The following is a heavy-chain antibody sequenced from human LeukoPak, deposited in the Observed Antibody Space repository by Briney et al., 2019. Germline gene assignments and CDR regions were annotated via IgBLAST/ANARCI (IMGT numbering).Heavy chain of an antibody. CDR2: ISGSGGST. CDR3: ARSGRGGAFDI. J-gene: IGHJ3*02. D-gene: IGHD1-26*01. Sequence: GGSLRLSCAASGFTFSSYGMSWVRQAPGKGLEWVSAISGSGGSTYYADSVRGRFTISGDNAKNTLYLQMNSLRADDTAVYYCARSGRGGAFDIWGQGTMVTVSS. CDR1: GFTFSSYG. V-gene: IGHV3-23*01.